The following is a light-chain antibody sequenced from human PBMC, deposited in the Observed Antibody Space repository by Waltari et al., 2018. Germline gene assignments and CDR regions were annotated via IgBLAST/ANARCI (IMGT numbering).Light chain of an antibody. CDR3: CSYAGTTDSVT. CDR1: TSDIGSYNL. J-gene: IGLJ2*01. Sequence: QSALTQPASVSGSPGQSLTISCAGTTSDIGSYNLVSWYQQYPGKAPKLIIFEVIHRPAGVSTRFSGSRSGNTASLTTSGLQAEDEADYYCCSYAGTTDSVTFGGGTKPTVL. CDR2: EVI. V-gene: IGLV2-23*02.